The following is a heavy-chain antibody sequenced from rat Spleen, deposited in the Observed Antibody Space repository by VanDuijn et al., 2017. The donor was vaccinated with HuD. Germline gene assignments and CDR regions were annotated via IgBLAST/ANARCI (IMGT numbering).Heavy chain of an antibody. V-gene: IGHV5-20*01. CDR1: GFTFSNYD. Sequence: EVQLVESGGGLVQPGRSLKLSCAASGFTFSNYDMAWVRQAPTKGLEWVASITNTGGSTYYPDSVKGRFTISRDNAKSSLYLQMDSLRSEDTATYYCTTGEQPVMDAWGQGASVTVSS. J-gene: IGHJ4*01. CDR2: ITNTGGST. CDR3: TTGEQPVMDA. D-gene: IGHD1-10*01.